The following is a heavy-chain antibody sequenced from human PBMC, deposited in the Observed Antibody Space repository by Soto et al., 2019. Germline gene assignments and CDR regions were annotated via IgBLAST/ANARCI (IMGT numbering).Heavy chain of an antibody. D-gene: IGHD1-1*01. Sequence: DVHLVESGGGLIQPGESLRLSCAAFGLTVSGKKYVAWVRQAPGKGLEWVSALYDVDGSFYADSVKGRFTTSSDSSKTTVYLQMNGLRPDDTAVYYCASWHEREHAYDVWGQGRTVTVSS. CDR1: GLTVSGKKY. CDR2: LYDVDGS. CDR3: ASWHEREHAYDV. V-gene: IGHV3-53*01. J-gene: IGHJ3*01.